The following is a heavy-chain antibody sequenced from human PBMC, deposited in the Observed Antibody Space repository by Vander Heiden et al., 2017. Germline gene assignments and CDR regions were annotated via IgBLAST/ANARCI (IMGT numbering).Heavy chain of an antibody. V-gene: IGHV1-8*01. CDR3: ARGWGAQPYYYYYGMDV. D-gene: IGHD3-16*01. Sequence: QVQLVQSGAEVKKPGASVKVSCKASGYTFTSYDINWVRQATGQGLEWMGWMNPNSGNTGYAQKFQGRVTRTRNTSISTAYMELSSLRSEDTAVYYCARGWGAQPYYYYYGMDVWGQGTTVTVSS. J-gene: IGHJ6*02. CDR1: GYTFTSYD. CDR2: MNPNSGNT.